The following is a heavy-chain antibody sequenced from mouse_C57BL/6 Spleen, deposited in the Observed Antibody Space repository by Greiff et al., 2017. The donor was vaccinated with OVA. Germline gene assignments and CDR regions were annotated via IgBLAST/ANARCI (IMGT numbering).Heavy chain of an antibody. CDR3: ARGSGGDY. J-gene: IGHJ2*01. D-gene: IGHD1-1*01. Sequence: VQLQQPGAELVKPGASVKLSCKASGYTFTSYWMQWVKQRPGQGLEWIGEIDPSDSYTNYNQKFKGKANLTVDTSSSTAYMQLSSLTSEDSAVYYCARGSGGDYWGQGTTLTVSS. CDR2: IDPSDSYT. V-gene: IGHV1-50*01. CDR1: GYTFTSYW.